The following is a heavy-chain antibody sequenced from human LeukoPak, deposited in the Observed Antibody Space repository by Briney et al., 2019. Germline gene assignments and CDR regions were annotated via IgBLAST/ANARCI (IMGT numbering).Heavy chain of an antibody. V-gene: IGHV5-51*01. J-gene: IGHJ4*02. CDR2: IYPGDSDT. D-gene: IGHD5-18*01. Sequence: GESLKISCKGSGDSVTSYWIGWVRQMPGKGLEWMGIIYPGDSDTRYSPSFQGQVTISADKSISTAYLQWSSLKASDTALYYCARRDTAMVKSFDYWGQGTLVTVSS. CDR1: GDSVTSYW. CDR3: ARRDTAMVKSFDY.